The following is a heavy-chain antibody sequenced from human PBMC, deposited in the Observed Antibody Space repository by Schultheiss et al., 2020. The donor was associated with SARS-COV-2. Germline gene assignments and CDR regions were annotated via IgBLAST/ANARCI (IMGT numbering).Heavy chain of an antibody. CDR2: IYTSGST. J-gene: IGHJ3*02. Sequence: SQTLSLTCTVSGGSISSYYWSWIRQPAGKGLEWIGRIYTSGSTNYNPSLKSRVTMSDDTSKNQSSLKLSSVTAADTAVYYCARLTGAGAFDIWGQGTMVTVSS. V-gene: IGHV4-4*07. D-gene: IGHD1-26*01. CDR1: GGSISSYY. CDR3: ARLTGAGAFDI.